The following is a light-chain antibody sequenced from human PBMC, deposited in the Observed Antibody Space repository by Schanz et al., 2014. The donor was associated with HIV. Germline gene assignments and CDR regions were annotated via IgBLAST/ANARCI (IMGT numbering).Light chain of an antibody. V-gene: IGKV3-20*01. CDR1: QSVSSNF. J-gene: IGKJ1*01. CDR3: QQYESSYVT. CDR2: GAS. Sequence: EIVMTQSPATLSLSPGERATLSCRASQSVSSNFLAWYQQKPGQAPRLLIYGASRRATGIPDRFSGSGSGTDFILTINGLQPDDFATYYCQQYESSYVTFGQGTKVDIK.